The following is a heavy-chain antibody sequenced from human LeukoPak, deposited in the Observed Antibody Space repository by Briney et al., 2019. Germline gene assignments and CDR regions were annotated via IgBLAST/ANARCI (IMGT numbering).Heavy chain of an antibody. V-gene: IGHV4-61*09. J-gene: IGHJ4*02. CDR1: GGSISSGSYY. D-gene: IGHD6-19*01. Sequence: SETLSLTCTVSGGSISSGSYYWSWIRQPAGKRLEWIGHIYRSGSTNYNPSLKSRVTISVDTSKNQFSLKLSSVTAADTAVYYCVGEAVADPRVDYWGQGTLVTVSS. CDR2: IYRSGST. CDR3: VGEAVADPRVDY.